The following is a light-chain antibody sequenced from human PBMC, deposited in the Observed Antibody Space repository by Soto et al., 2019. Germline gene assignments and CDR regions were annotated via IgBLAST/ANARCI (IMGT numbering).Light chain of an antibody. CDR3: QPYNVWPLT. CDR2: VAS. CDR1: QSVSSN. Sequence: EIVMTQSPATLSVSPGERATLSCRASQSVSSNLAWYQQKPGQTPKLLIYVASTRATGIPARFSGTGSETEFTLTISSLQSEDFAVYYCQPYNVWPLTFGGGTKVEFK. V-gene: IGKV3-15*01. J-gene: IGKJ4*01.